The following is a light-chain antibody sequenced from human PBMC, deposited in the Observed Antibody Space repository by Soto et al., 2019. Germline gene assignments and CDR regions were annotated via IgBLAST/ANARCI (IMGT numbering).Light chain of an antibody. J-gene: IGKJ1*01. CDR3: QQYNSYPWT. Sequence: DIQMTQSPSTLSASVGYRVTITCLASQSISSWLAWYQQKPGKAPKLLIYKASSLESGVPSRFSGSGSGTELTLTISSLQPDDFANYYCQQYNSYPWTFGQGTKV. CDR1: QSISSW. V-gene: IGKV1-5*03. CDR2: KAS.